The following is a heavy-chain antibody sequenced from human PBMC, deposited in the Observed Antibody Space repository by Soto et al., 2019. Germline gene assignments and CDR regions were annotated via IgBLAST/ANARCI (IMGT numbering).Heavy chain of an antibody. CDR1: GFTFSNYA. CDR2: ISGSGGYT. J-gene: IGHJ4*02. V-gene: IGHV3-23*01. D-gene: IGHD2-15*01. Sequence: GGSLRLSCAASGFTFSNYAMSWVRQAPGKGLEWVSAISGSGGYTYYADSVKGRFTISRDNSKNTLYLQMNTLRAEDTAIYYCARAPLIYCSGGSCHSTHWGQGTLVTVSS. CDR3: ARAPLIYCSGGSCHSTH.